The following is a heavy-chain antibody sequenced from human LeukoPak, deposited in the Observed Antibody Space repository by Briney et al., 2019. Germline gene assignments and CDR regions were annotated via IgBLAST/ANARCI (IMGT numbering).Heavy chain of an antibody. J-gene: IGHJ6*03. Sequence: GGSLRLSCAASGFTFSSYGMHWVRQAPGKGLEWMAFIRYDGSNKYYADSVKGRFTISRDNSKNTLYLQMNSLRAEDTAVYYCANNLDSVPPHYYYYYYMDVWGKGTTVTVSS. D-gene: IGHD2-2*01. CDR3: ANNLDSVPPHYYYYYYMDV. V-gene: IGHV3-30*02. CDR2: IRYDGSNK. CDR1: GFTFSSYG.